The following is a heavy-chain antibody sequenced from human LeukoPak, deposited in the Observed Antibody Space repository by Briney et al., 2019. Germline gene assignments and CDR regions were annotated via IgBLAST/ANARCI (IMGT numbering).Heavy chain of an antibody. Sequence: SETLSLTCAVSGGSISSSSYYWGWIRQPPGKGLEWIGSIYYSGSTYYNPSLKSRVTISVDTSKNQFSLKLSSVTAADTAVYYCARGQLYGAYGGYFDLWGRGTLVTVSS. D-gene: IGHD4-17*01. J-gene: IGHJ2*01. CDR3: ARGQLYGAYGGYFDL. CDR1: GGSISSSSYY. V-gene: IGHV4-39*07. CDR2: IYYSGST.